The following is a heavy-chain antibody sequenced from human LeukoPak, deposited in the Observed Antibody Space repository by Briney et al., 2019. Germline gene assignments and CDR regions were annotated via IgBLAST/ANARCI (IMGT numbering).Heavy chain of an antibody. Sequence: PSETLSLTCAVYGGSFRGYYWSWIRQPPGKGLEWIGEINHRGSTKYNPSLKSRVTISVDTSKNQFSLKLSSVTAADTAVYYCAREDYYDSSEGAFDIWGQGTMVTVSS. J-gene: IGHJ3*02. V-gene: IGHV4-34*01. CDR2: INHRGST. D-gene: IGHD3-22*01. CDR3: AREDYYDSSEGAFDI. CDR1: GGSFRGYY.